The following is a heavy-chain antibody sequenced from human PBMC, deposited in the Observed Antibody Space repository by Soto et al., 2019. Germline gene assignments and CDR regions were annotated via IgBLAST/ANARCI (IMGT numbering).Heavy chain of an antibody. CDR2: IYHSGST. CDR1: GGSISSSNW. V-gene: IGHV4-4*02. CDR3: ARDQASVATNYFDY. D-gene: IGHD2-15*01. Sequence: SETLSLTCAVSGGSISSSNWWSWVRQPPGKELEWIGEIYHSGSTNYNPSLKSRVTISVDKSKNQFSLKLSSVTAADTAVDYCARDQASVATNYFDYWGQGTLVTVSS. J-gene: IGHJ4*02.